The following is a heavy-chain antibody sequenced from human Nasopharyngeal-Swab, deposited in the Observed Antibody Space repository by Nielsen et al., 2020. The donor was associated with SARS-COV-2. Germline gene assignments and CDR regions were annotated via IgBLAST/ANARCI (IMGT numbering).Heavy chain of an antibody. Sequence: GESLKIFCAASGFTFSSYWMSWVRQAPGKGLEWVANIKQDGSEKYYVDSVKGRFTISRDNAKNSLYLQMNSLRAEDTAVYYCARSLYYYYDSSGYSLWGQGTLVTVSS. CDR1: GFTFSSYW. CDR2: IKQDGSEK. J-gene: IGHJ4*02. CDR3: ARSLYYYYDSSGYSL. V-gene: IGHV3-7*01. D-gene: IGHD3-22*01.